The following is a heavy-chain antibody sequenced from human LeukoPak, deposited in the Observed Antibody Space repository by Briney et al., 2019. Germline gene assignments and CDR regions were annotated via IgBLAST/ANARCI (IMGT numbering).Heavy chain of an antibody. Sequence: VSVKVSCKASGYTFTSYGISWVRQAPGQGPEWMGWISAYNGDTNYAQKLQGRVTMTTDTSTSTAYMELRSLRSDDTAVYYCARGAPGLWFGETMFDYWGQGTLVTVSS. CDR3: ARGAPGLWFGETMFDY. CDR2: ISAYNGDT. D-gene: IGHD3-10*01. J-gene: IGHJ4*02. CDR1: GYTFTSYG. V-gene: IGHV1-18*04.